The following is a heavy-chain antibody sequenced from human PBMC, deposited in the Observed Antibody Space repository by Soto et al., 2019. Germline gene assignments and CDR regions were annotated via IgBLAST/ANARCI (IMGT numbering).Heavy chain of an antibody. CDR2: INPFDGSR. D-gene: IGHD3-10*01. J-gene: IGHJ4*02. Sequence: GASVKVSCKASGYISTSYYIHWVRQAPGQGLEWMGWINPFDGSRMFAQSFQGRVTMTRDTSTSTVYMEVSSLRSEDTAVYYCSRVDPGETSPFDHWGQGTLVTVSS. V-gene: IGHV1-46*03. CDR1: GYISTSYY. CDR3: SRVDPGETSPFDH.